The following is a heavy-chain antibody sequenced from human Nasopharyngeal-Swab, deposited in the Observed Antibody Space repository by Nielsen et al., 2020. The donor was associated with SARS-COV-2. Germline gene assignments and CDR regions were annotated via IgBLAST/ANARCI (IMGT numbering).Heavy chain of an antibody. CDR3: ASSPGLAATALHY. V-gene: IGHV1-18*04. CDR2: LSGYNGNT. Sequence: ASVTVACKASGSTFISYGFNWVRQAPGQGLEWMGWLSGYNGNTNYAQKFQGRLTMTTDTSTSTVHMEVRSLRSDDTAVYYCASSPGLAATALHYWGQGTLVTVSS. J-gene: IGHJ4*02. D-gene: IGHD6-13*01. CDR1: GSTFISYG.